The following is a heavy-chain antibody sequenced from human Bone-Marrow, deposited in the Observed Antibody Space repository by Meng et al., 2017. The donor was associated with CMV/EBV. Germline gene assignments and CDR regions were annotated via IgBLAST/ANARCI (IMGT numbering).Heavy chain of an antibody. CDR3: ARAPLGYSSGWYDY. J-gene: IGHJ4*02. D-gene: IGHD6-19*01. CDR2: IIPIFGTA. Sequence: SVKVSCKASGGTFSSYAISWVRQAPGQGLEWMGGIIPIFGTANYAQKFQGRVTITTDESTSTAYTELSRLRSEDTAVYYCARAPLGYSSGWYDYWGQGTLVTVSS. V-gene: IGHV1-69*05. CDR1: GGTFSSYA.